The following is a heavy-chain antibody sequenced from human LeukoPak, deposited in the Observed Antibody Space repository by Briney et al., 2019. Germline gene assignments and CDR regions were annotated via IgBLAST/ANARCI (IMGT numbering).Heavy chain of an antibody. CDR1: GYTFTGYY. D-gene: IGHD3-22*01. CDR3: AREGYYDSSGDRRYYYYYGMDV. V-gene: IGHV7-4-1*02. J-gene: IGHJ6*02. CDR2: INTNTGNP. Sequence: ASVKVSCKASGYTFTGYYMHWVRQAPGQGLEWMGWINTNTGNPTYAQGFTGRFVFSLDTSVSTAYLQISSLKAEDTAVYYCAREGYYDSSGDRRYYYYYGMDVWGQGTTVTVSS.